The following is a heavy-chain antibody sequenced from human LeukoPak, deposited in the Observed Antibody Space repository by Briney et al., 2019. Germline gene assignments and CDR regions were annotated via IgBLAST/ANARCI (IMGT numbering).Heavy chain of an antibody. D-gene: IGHD1-26*01. J-gene: IGHJ4*02. CDR2: INHSGST. V-gene: IGHV4-34*01. CDR1: GGSFSGYY. CDR3: ARGRIVGATYFDY. Sequence: KPSETLSLTCAVYGGSFSGYYWSWLRQPPGKGLEWIGVINHSGSTNYNPSLKSRVTISVDTSKNQFSLKLSSVTAADTAVYYCARGRIVGATYFDYWGQGTLVTVSS.